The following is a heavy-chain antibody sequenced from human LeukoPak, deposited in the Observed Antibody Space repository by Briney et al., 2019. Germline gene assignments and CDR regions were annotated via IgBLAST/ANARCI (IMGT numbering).Heavy chain of an antibody. CDR1: GYTFTSYY. V-gene: IGHV1-46*01. D-gene: IGHD6-19*01. Sequence: GASVKVSCKASGYTFTSYYMHWVRQARGQGLEWMGIINPSGGSTSYAQKFQGRVTMTRDTSTSTVYMELSSLRSEDTAVYYCARDLISGWSIDYWGQGTLVTVSS. CDR3: ARDLISGWSIDY. CDR2: INPSGGST. J-gene: IGHJ4*02.